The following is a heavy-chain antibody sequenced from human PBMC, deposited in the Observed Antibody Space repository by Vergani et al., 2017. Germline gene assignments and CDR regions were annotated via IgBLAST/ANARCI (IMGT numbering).Heavy chain of an antibody. J-gene: IGHJ4*02. CDR3: ATDVMRYCSGGSCYSG. Sequence: QVQLVQSGAEVKKPGASVKVSCKVSGYTLTELSMHWVRQAPGKGLEWMGGFDPEDGETIYAQKFQGRVTMTEDTSTDTAYMELSSLRSEDMAVYYCATDVMRYCSGGSCYSGWGQGTLVTVSS. CDR1: GYTLTELS. CDR2: FDPEDGET. V-gene: IGHV1-24*01. D-gene: IGHD2-15*01.